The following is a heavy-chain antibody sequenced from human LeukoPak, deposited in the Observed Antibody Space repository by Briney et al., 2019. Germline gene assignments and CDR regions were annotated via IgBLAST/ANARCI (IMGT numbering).Heavy chain of an antibody. CDR2: ISYDGSNK. J-gene: IGHJ4*02. CDR1: GFTFSSYA. Sequence: GGSLRLSCAASGFTFSSYAMHWVRQAPGKGLEWVAVISYDGSNKYYADSVKGRFTISRDNAKNSLYLQMNSLRAEDTAVYYCARERVYYFDYWGQGTLVTVSS. CDR3: ARERVYYFDY. V-gene: IGHV3-30*04.